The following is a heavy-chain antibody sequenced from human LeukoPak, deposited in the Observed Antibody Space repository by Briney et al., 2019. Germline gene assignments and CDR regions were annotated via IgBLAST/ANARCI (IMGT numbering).Heavy chain of an antibody. CDR1: GGSISSYY. Sequence: SETLSLTCTVSGGSISSYYWSWIRQPPGKGLEWIGYIYYSGSTNYNPSLKSRVTISVDTSKNQSSLELSSVTAADTAVYYCARAKDIVVVPAHFDIWGQGTMVTVSS. CDR3: ARAKDIVVVPAHFDI. V-gene: IGHV4-59*01. D-gene: IGHD2-2*01. J-gene: IGHJ3*02. CDR2: IYYSGST.